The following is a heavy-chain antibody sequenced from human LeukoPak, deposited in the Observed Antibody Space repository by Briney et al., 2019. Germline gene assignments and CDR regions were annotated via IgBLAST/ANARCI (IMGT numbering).Heavy chain of an antibody. CDR3: ARVRGVIIPNYFDY. Sequence: GESLKISCKGSGYSFTSYWIGWVRQVPGKGLGWIGIIYPGDSDTRYSPSFQGQVTISADKSIRTAYLQWSSLKASDTAMYYCARVRGVIIPNYFDYWGQGTLVTVSS. D-gene: IGHD3-10*01. J-gene: IGHJ4*02. CDR2: IYPGDSDT. V-gene: IGHV5-51*01. CDR1: GYSFTSYW.